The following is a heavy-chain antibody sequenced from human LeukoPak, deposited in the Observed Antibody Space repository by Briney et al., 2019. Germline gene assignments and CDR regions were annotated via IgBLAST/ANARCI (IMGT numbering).Heavy chain of an antibody. Sequence: SETLSLTCTVSDGSISSFSYYWAWSRQPPGKGLQWIGSVYYSGSTYYNPSLESRVTISVDTSKNQFSLQLRSVTAADTAVYYCARHEKGGAAAGYWYFDLWGRGTLITVSS. D-gene: IGHD6-13*01. J-gene: IGHJ2*01. V-gene: IGHV4-39*01. CDR1: DGSISSFSYY. CDR3: ARHEKGGAAAGYWYFDL. CDR2: VYYSGST.